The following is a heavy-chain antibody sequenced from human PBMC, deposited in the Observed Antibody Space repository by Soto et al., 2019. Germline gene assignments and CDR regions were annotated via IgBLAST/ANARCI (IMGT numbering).Heavy chain of an antibody. Sequence: AGGSLRLFCAASGFTFSAYAMSWVRQAPGEGLEWVSVISGVGDSTYYADSVKGRFTISRDNSKNTVYLQMNSLGAEDTAIYYCAKRFIAAAATDAFDIWGLGTMVTVSS. CDR2: ISGVGDST. CDR1: GFTFSAYA. D-gene: IGHD6-13*01. J-gene: IGHJ3*02. CDR3: AKRFIAAAATDAFDI. V-gene: IGHV3-23*01.